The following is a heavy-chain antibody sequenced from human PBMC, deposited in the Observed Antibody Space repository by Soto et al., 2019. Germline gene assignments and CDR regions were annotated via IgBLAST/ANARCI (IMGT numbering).Heavy chain of an antibody. V-gene: IGHV3-23*01. CDR3: AKDLSWYDFWSGYSN. CDR2: ISGSGGST. CDR1: GFTFSSYA. J-gene: IGHJ4*02. D-gene: IGHD3-3*01. Sequence: PGGSLRLSCAASGFTFSSYAMSWVRQAPGKGLEWVSAISGSGGSTYYADPVKGRFTISRDNSKNTLYLQMNSLRAEDTAVYYCAKDLSWYDFWSGYSNWGQGTLVTVSS.